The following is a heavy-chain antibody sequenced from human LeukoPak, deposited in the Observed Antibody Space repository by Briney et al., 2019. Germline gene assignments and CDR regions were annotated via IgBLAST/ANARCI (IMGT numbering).Heavy chain of an antibody. CDR2: ISSSSSYI. Sequence: GGSLRLSCAASGFTFSSYSMNWVRQAPGKGLEWVSSISSSSSYIYYADSVKGRFTISRDNSKNTLYLQMNSLRAEDTAVYYCAKDRARDYYYYYGMDVWGQGTTVTVSS. J-gene: IGHJ6*02. V-gene: IGHV3-21*01. CDR1: GFTFSSYS. CDR3: AKDRARDYYYYYGMDV.